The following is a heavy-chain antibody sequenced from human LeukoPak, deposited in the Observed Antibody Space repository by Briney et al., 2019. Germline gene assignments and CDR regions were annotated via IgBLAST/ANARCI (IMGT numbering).Heavy chain of an antibody. CDR2: ISWNSGSI. J-gene: IGHJ4*02. Sequence: GGSLRLSCAASGFTFDDYAMHWVRQAPGKGLEWVSGISWNSGSIGYADSVKGRFTISRDNAKNSLYLQMNSPRAEDTALYYCAKAMGSRSGYAIDYWGQGTLVTVSS. CDR1: GFTFDDYA. V-gene: IGHV3-9*01. CDR3: AKAMGSRSGYAIDY. D-gene: IGHD5-12*01.